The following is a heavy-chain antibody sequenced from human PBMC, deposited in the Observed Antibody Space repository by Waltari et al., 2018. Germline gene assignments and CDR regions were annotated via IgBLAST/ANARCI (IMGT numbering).Heavy chain of an antibody. CDR1: GGSFSGYY. Sequence: QVQLQQWGAGLLKPSETLSLTCAVYGGSFSGYYWSWIRQPPGKGLEWIGEINHSGSTNYNPSLKSRVTISVDTSKNQFSLKLSSVTAADTAVYYCAREQRWLHGSFDYWGRGTLVTVSS. CDR2: INHSGST. V-gene: IGHV4-34*01. J-gene: IGHJ4*02. CDR3: AREQRWLHGSFDY. D-gene: IGHD5-12*01.